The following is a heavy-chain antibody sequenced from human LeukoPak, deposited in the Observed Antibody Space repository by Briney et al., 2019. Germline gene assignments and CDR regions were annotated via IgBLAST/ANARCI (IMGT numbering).Heavy chain of an antibody. V-gene: IGHV1-18*01. D-gene: IGHD3-22*01. CDR2: ISAYNGNT. J-gene: IGHJ2*01. Sequence: ASVKVSCKXSGYTFTSYGISWVRQAPGQGLERMGWISAYNGNTNYAQKLQGRVTMTTDTSTSTAYMELRSLRSDDTAVYYCARGSYYYDSSGYWYFDLWGRGTLVTVSS. CDR1: GYTFTSYG. CDR3: ARGSYYYDSSGYWYFDL.